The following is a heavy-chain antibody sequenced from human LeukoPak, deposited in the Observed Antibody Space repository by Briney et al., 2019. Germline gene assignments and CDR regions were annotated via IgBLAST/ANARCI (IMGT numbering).Heavy chain of an antibody. J-gene: IGHJ4*02. CDR2: INRDSSVK. V-gene: IGHV3-7*01. D-gene: IGHD2-21*02. Sequence: GGSLRLSCAASGFNFTAFWMSWVRQTPEKGLEFVANINRDSSVKNYVDSVKGRFTISRDNSKNTLYLQMNSLRAEDTAVYYCARVGSVTAIGYIDYWGQGTLVTVSS. CDR1: GFNFTAFW. CDR3: ARVGSVTAIGYIDY.